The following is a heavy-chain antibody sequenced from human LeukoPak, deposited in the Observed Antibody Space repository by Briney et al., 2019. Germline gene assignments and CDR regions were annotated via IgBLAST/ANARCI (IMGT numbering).Heavy chain of an antibody. J-gene: IGHJ4*02. CDR3: ARANMVRGDPYFDY. CDR2: IYYSGST. D-gene: IGHD3-10*01. V-gene: IGHV4-39*01. CDR1: GGSISSSSYY. Sequence: SETLSLTCIVSGGSISSSSYYWGWIRQPPGKGLEWIGSIYYSGSTYYNPSLKSRVTISVDTSKNQFSLKLSSVTAADTAVYYCARANMVRGDPYFDYWGQGTLVTVSS.